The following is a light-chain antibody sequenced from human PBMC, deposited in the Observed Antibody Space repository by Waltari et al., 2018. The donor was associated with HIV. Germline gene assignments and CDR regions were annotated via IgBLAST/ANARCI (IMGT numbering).Light chain of an antibody. CDR3: MQALETPLT. CDR1: QSLLKTNGYIY. CDR2: LGT. Sequence: DIVMTQSPVSLFVTPGEPASISCTSSQSLLKTNGYIYLDWYLQKQGQSPQLLIYLGTNRASGVPDRFSASGSATDFTLKISRVEAEDVEVYYCMQALETPLTFGGGTKVEIK. V-gene: IGKV2-28*01. J-gene: IGKJ4*01.